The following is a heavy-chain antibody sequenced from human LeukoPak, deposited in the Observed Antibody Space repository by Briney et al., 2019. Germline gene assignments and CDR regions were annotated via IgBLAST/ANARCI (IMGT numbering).Heavy chain of an antibody. CDR1: GYTFTSYG. CDR3: ARDRGYYDSSGY. J-gene: IGHJ4*02. Sequence: ASVKVSCKASGYTFTSYGTSWVRQAPGQGLEWMGWISAYNGNTNYAQKLQGRVTMTTDTSTSTAYMELRSLRPDDTAVYYCARDRGYYDSSGYWGQGTLVTVSS. D-gene: IGHD3-22*01. V-gene: IGHV1-18*01. CDR2: ISAYNGNT.